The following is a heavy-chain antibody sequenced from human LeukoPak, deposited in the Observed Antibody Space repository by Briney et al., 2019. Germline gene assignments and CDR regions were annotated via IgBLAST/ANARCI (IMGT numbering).Heavy chain of an antibody. CDR2: ISYDGSNK. CDR1: GFTFSSYA. Sequence: PGGSLRLSCAASGFTFSSYAMHWVRQAPGKGLEWVAVISYDGSNKYYADSVKGRFTISRDNSKNTLYLQMNSLRAEDTAVYYCARSLSSQYFQHWGQGTLVTVSS. V-gene: IGHV3-30-3*01. CDR3: ARSLSSQYFQH. J-gene: IGHJ1*01.